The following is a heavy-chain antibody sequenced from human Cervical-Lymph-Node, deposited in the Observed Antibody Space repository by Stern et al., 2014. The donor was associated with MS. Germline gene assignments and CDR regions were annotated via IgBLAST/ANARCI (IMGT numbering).Heavy chain of an antibody. CDR1: GGSIRSSSYY. D-gene: IGHD5/OR15-5a*01. Sequence: QVQLQESGPGLVKPSETLSLTCTVSGGSIRSSSYYWGWSRQPPGKGLEWIGSIYYRGSTFYNPSLNSRVTISIDMSKNQCSLRLPSVTAADTAVYYCVRHAGMSKPTGYFDSWGQGALVTVSS. CDR3: VRHAGMSKPTGYFDS. V-gene: IGHV4-39*01. J-gene: IGHJ4*02. CDR2: IYYRGST.